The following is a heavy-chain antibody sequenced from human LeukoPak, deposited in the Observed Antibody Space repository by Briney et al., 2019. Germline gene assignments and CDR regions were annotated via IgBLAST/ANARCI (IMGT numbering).Heavy chain of an antibody. V-gene: IGHV4-4*07. CDR3: ASLRITMVRGVSYYYYGMDV. CDR2: MYTSGSP. CDR1: GDSVSSNY. J-gene: IGHJ6*02. Sequence: PSETLSLTCSVSGDSVSSNYWSWIRQPAGKGLEWIGRMYTSGSPTYNPSLKSRVTMSVDTSKNQFSLKLSSVTAADTAVYYCASLRITMVRGVSYYYYGMDVWGQGTTVTVSS. D-gene: IGHD3-10*01.